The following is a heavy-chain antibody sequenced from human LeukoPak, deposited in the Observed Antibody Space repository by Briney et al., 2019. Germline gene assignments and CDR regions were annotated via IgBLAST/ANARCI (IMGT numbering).Heavy chain of an antibody. D-gene: IGHD2-2*01. CDR1: GFGFTYYS. CDR3: GIGGDSSTSCYRCFNY. CDR2: IYHDDSDT. Sequence: GVSLHISSDGSGFGFTYYSIGWARSVTRKGREWIGIIYHDDSDTRSSPSFQGQGIISADKSIGTAYLQWSSLKASDDAMYYCGIGGDSSTSCYRCFNYGGQGTVVTVSS. V-gene: IGHV5-51*01. J-gene: IGHJ4*02.